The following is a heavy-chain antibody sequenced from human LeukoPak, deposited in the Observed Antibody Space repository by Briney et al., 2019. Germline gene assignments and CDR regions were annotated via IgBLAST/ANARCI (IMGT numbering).Heavy chain of an antibody. Sequence: SETLSLTCSVSGGSISSSSYYWGWIRQPPGKGLEWIGSIYYSGSTYYNPSLKSRVTISVDTSKNQFSLKLSSVTAADTAVYYCARVDSGWSAYSSSSYFDYWGQGTLVTVSS. V-gene: IGHV4-39*07. CDR3: ARVDSGWSAYSSSSYFDY. CDR1: GGSISSSSYY. D-gene: IGHD6-6*01. CDR2: IYYSGST. J-gene: IGHJ4*02.